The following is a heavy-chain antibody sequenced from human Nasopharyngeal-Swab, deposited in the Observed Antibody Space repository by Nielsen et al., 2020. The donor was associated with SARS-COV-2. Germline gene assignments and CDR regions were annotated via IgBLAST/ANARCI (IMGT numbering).Heavy chain of an antibody. J-gene: IGHJ6*02. V-gene: IGHV1-46*01. D-gene: IGHD1-26*01. CDR2: INPSGGST. Sequence: WGRQAPGQGLEWMGIINPSGGSTSYAQKFQGRVTMTRDTSTSTVYMELSSLRSEDTAVYYCAREIVGASYYYYGMDVWGQGTTVTVSS. CDR3: AREIVGASYYYYGMDV.